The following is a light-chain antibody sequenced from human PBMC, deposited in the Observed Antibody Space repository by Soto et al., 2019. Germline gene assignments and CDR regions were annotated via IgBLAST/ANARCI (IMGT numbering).Light chain of an antibody. Sequence: QSALTQPASVSGSPGQSITISCTGTSSDVGGYNYVSWYQQHPGKAPKLMIYEVSNRPSGVSNRFSGSKSGNTASLTISGLQAAEEADYYCSSYTSSSPDVVGTGTKVTVL. CDR3: SSYTSSSPDV. CDR1: SSDVGGYNY. CDR2: EVS. J-gene: IGLJ1*01. V-gene: IGLV2-14*01.